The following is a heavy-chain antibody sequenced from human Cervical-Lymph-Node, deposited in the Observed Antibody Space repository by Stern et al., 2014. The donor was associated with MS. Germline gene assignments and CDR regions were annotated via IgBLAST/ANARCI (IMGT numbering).Heavy chain of an antibody. CDR3: ARDSGALTTVTTGSIDY. CDR2: IHHSGNT. D-gene: IGHD4-17*01. CDR1: GGSISSGGYY. J-gene: IGHJ4*02. V-gene: IGHV4-31*03. Sequence: VQLVESGPGLVKPSQTLSLTCTVSGGSISSGGYYWSWIRQHPGKGLEWIGYIHHSGNTYYNPSLKSRLTISVNTSKNQFSLKLSPVTAADTAVYYCARDSGALTTVTTGSIDYWVQGTLVTVSS.